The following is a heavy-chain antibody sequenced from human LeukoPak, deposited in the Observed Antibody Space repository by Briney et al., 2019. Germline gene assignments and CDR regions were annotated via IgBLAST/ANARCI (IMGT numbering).Heavy chain of an antibody. CDR1: GYTLTELS. CDR2: FDPEDGET. CDR3: ATALRLYSSGWYYFDY. Sequence: ASVKVSCKVSGYTLTELSMHWVRQAPGKGLEWMGGFDPEDGETIYAQKFQGGVTMTEDTSTDTAYMELSSLRSEDTAVYYCATALRLYSSGWYYFDYWGQGTLVTVSS. D-gene: IGHD6-19*01. V-gene: IGHV1-24*01. J-gene: IGHJ4*02.